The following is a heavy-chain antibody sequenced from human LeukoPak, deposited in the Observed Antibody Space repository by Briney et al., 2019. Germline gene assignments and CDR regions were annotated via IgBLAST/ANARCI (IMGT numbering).Heavy chain of an antibody. D-gene: IGHD1-26*01. Sequence: ASVKVSCKASGYTSTSYGISWVRQAPGQGLEWMGWISAYNGNTNYAQKLQGRVTMTTDTSTSTAYMELRSLRSDDTAVYYCARGSKVGATRSAVDYWGQGTLVTVSS. CDR3: ARGSKVGATRSAVDY. CDR1: GYTSTSYG. V-gene: IGHV1-18*01. J-gene: IGHJ4*02. CDR2: ISAYNGNT.